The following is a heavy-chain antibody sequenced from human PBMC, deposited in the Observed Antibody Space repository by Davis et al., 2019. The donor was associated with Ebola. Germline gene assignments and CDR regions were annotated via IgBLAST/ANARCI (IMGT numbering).Heavy chain of an antibody. J-gene: IGHJ4*02. V-gene: IGHV4-59*08. CDR1: GGSISGDY. CDR2: IHDSGST. CDR3: ARRSYSSSLIDS. D-gene: IGHD6-13*01. Sequence: MPSETLSLTCAVSGGSISGDYWSWIRQPPGKGLEWIGYIHDSGSTNYNPSLKSRLTISVDTSKNQFSLKLSSVTAADTAVYFCARRSYSSSLIDSWGQGSLVTVSS.